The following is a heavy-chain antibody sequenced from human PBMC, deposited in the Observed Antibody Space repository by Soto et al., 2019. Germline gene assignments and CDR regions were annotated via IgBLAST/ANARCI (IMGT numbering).Heavy chain of an antibody. CDR2: ISGSGGST. V-gene: IGHV3-23*01. D-gene: IGHD6-13*01. CDR3: AKGVAAAGTARDAFDI. Sequence: EVQLLESGGGLVQPGGSLRLSCAASGFTFSSYAMSWVRQAPGKGLEWVSAISGSGGSTYYVDSVKGRLTISRDNSKNTLYLQMNSLRAEDTAVYYCAKGVAAAGTARDAFDIWGQGTMVTVSS. J-gene: IGHJ3*02. CDR1: GFTFSSYA.